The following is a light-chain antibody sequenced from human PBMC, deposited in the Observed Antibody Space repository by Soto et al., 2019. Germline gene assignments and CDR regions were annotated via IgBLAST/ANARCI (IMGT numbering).Light chain of an antibody. CDR1: QSVTSNK. CDR2: AAS. CDR3: QQYGSPPPYT. V-gene: IGKV3-20*01. Sequence: ENALTQSPVTLSLSPGERATLSCRASQSVTSNKVAWFQQKPGQAPRLLIRAASSRATGIPDRFSGSGSATDFTLTISRLEPEYFAVYYCQQYGSPPPYTFGQGTKLEIK. J-gene: IGKJ2*01.